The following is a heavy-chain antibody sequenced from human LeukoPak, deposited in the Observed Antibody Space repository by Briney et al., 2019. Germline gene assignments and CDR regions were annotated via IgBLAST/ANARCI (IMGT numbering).Heavy chain of an antibody. Sequence: GGSLGLSCAASGFTFDDYAMHWVRQAPGKGLEWVSGISWNSGSIGYADSVKGRLTISRDNAKNSLYLQINSLRAEDMALYYCEKGGPPGGVLSPNGSDPGAKEPLPTFSS. CDR1: GFTFDDYA. V-gene: IGHV3-9*03. CDR2: ISWNSGSI. D-gene: IGHD4/OR15-4a*01. CDR3: EKGGPPGGVLSPNGSDP. J-gene: IGHJ5*02.